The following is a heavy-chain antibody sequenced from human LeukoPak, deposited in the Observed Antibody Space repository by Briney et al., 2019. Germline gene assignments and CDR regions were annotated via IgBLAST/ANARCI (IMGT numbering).Heavy chain of an antibody. CDR2: IRSKAYGGTT. CDR3: TRVGVVNYGRHDY. D-gene: IGHD4-17*01. J-gene: IGHJ4*02. Sequence: GGSLRLSCTASGFTFGDYAMSWVRQAPGKGLEWVGFIRSKAYGGTTEYAASVKGRFTISRDDFKSIAYLQMNSLKTEDTAVYYCTRVGVVNYGRHDYWGQGTLVTVSS. CDR1: GFTFGDYA. V-gene: IGHV3-49*04.